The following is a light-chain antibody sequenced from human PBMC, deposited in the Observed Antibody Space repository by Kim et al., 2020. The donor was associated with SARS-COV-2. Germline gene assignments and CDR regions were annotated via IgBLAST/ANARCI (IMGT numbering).Light chain of an antibody. CDR2: DAS. CDR3: QQRSNWPPGLT. Sequence: PGERATPSCRASQSVSSYLAWYQQNPGQAPRLLIYDASNRATGIPARFSGSGSGTDFTLTISSLEPEDFAVYYCQQRSNWPPGLTFGGGTKVDIK. CDR1: QSVSSY. V-gene: IGKV3-11*01. J-gene: IGKJ4*01.